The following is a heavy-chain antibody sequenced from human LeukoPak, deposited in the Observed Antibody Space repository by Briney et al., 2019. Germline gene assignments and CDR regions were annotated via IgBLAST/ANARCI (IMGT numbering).Heavy chain of an antibody. Sequence: GASVKVSCKASGYTFTSYAMHWVRQAPGQRLEWMGWINAGNGNTKYSQKFQGRVTITRDTSASTAYMELSSLRSEDTAVYYCARASLYYYDSSGYLPLENYYYYYGMEAHGMDVWGQGTTVTVSS. D-gene: IGHD3-22*01. CDR3: ARASLYYYDSSGYLPLENYYYYYGMEAHGMDV. V-gene: IGHV1-3*01. CDR1: GYTFTSYA. CDR2: INAGNGNT. J-gene: IGHJ6*02.